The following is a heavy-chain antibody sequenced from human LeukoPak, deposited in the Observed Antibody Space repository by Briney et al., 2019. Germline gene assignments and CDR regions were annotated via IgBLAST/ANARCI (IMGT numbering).Heavy chain of an antibody. J-gene: IGHJ4*02. D-gene: IGHD6-13*01. CDR1: GFTFSSYA. CDR2: ISSNGGST. V-gene: IGHV3-64*01. Sequence: PRGSLRLSCAASGFTFSSYAMHWVRQAPGKGLEYVSAISSNGGSTYYANSVKGRFTISRDNSKNTLYLQMGSLGAEDTAVYYCARGGLTSSWFWVYWGQGALVTVSS. CDR3: ARGGLTSSWFWVY.